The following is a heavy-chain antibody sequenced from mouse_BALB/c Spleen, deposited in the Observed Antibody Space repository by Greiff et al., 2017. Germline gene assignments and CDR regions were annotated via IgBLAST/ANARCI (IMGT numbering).Heavy chain of an antibody. J-gene: IGHJ2*01. V-gene: IGHV3-2*02. CDR2: ISYSGST. CDR1: GYSITSDYA. CDR3: ARSIYYGNYYFDY. D-gene: IGHD2-1*01. Sequence: EVQLQQSGPGLVKPSQSLSLTCTVTGYSITSDYAWNWIRQFPGNKLEWMGYISYSGSTSYNPSLKSRISITRDTSKNQFFLQLNSVTTEDTATYYCARSIYYGNYYFDYWGQGTTLTVSS.